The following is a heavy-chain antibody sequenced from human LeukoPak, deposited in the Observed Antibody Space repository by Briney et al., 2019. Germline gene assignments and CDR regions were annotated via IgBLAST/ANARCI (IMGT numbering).Heavy chain of an antibody. CDR2: IYYSGST. J-gene: IGHJ4*02. CDR1: GGSISSSGYY. V-gene: IGHV4-39*02. Sequence: PSETLSLTCTVSGGSISSSGYYWGWIRQPPGKGLEWIGNIYYSGSTYYNPSLKSRVTISVDTSRNHFSLKLNSVTAADTALYYCARLGYCSSASCGPLDYWGQGTLVTVSS. D-gene: IGHD2-2*01. CDR3: ARLGYCSSASCGPLDY.